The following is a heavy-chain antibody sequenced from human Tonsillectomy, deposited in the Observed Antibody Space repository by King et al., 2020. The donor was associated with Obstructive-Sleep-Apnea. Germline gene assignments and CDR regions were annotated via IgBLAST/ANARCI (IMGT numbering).Heavy chain of an antibody. D-gene: IGHD4-17*01. CDR2: ISGGGGST. CDR3: AKDRVGYGDYDGPGWGL. CDR1: GFTFSSYA. V-gene: IGHV3-23*04. Sequence: VQLVESGGGLVQPGGSLRLSCAASGFTFSSYAMSWVRQAPGKGLEWVSGISGGGGSTYYADSVKGRFTISGDNSKNTLYLQMNSLRAEDTAVYYCAKDRVGYGDYDGPGWGLWGQGALVTVSS. J-gene: IGHJ4*02.